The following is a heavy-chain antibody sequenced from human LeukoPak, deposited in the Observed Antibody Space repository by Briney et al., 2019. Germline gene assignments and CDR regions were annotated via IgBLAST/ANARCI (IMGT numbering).Heavy chain of an antibody. D-gene: IGHD3-10*01. CDR1: GGSISSSSYY. CDR2: IYYSGST. CDR3: ARRHSKGDYYGSGSFNWFDP. Sequence: SETLSLTCTVSGGSISSSSYYWGWIRQPPGKGLEWIGSIYYSGSTYYNPSLKSRVTISVDTSKNQFSLELSSVTAADTAVYYCARRHSKGDYYGSGSFNWFDPWGQGTLVTVSS. J-gene: IGHJ5*02. V-gene: IGHV4-39*01.